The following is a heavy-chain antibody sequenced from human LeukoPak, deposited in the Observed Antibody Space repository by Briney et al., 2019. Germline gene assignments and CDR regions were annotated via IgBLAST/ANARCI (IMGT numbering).Heavy chain of an antibody. V-gene: IGHV1-46*01. J-gene: IGHJ4*02. CDR2: INPSGGST. D-gene: IGHD2-2*01. CDR1: GYTFTSYY. Sequence: ASVTVSCTASGYTFTSYYMHWVRQAPGQGLEWMGIINPSGGSTSYAQKFQGRVTMTRDMSTSTVYMELSSLRSEDTAVYYCARTGRDGGGYCSSTSCLWDYWGQGTLVTVSS. CDR3: ARTGRDGGGYCSSTSCLWDY.